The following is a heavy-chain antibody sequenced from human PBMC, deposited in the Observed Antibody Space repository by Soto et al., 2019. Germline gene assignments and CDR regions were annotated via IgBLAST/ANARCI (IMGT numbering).Heavy chain of an antibody. CDR1: GGSISSYY. D-gene: IGHD3-10*01. Sequence: SETLSLTCTVSGGSISSYYWSWIRQPPGKGLEWIGYIYYSGSTNYNPSLKSRVTISVDTSKNQFSLKLSSVTAADTAVYYCARQGGFGELYWFDPWGQGTLVTVSS. J-gene: IGHJ5*02. V-gene: IGHV4-59*08. CDR3: ARQGGFGELYWFDP. CDR2: IYYSGST.